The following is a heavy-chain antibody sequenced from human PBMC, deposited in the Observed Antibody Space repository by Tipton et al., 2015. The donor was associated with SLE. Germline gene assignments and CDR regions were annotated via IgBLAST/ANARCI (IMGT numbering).Heavy chain of an antibody. D-gene: IGHD3-16*01. Sequence: QLVQSGAEVKKPGSSVKVSCKASGGTFSNYAISWVRQAPGQGLEWTGGIIPILGTTNYAQKFQGRVTITADESTYTAYMEMRSLRSDDTAVYYCARLGGSPPDPWGQGTLVTVSS. CDR1: GGTFSNYA. V-gene: IGHV1-69*01. CDR2: IIPILGTT. CDR3: ARLGGSPPDP. J-gene: IGHJ5*02.